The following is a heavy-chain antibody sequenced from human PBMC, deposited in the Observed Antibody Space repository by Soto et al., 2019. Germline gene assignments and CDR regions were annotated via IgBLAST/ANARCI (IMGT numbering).Heavy chain of an antibody. D-gene: IGHD4-17*01. CDR1: GFTFSSYS. J-gene: IGHJ4*02. V-gene: IGHV3-21*01. Sequence: PGGSLRLSCTASGFTFSSYSMNWVRQAPGKGLEWVSSISSSSSYIYYADSVKGRFTISRDNAKNSLYLQMNSLRAEDTAVYYCARAEPYYGDYVGYWGQGTLVTVSS. CDR3: ARAEPYYGDYVGY. CDR2: ISSSSSYI.